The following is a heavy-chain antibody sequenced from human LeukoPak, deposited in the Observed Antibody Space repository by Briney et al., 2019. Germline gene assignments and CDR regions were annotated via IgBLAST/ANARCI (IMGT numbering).Heavy chain of an antibody. J-gene: IGHJ6*03. CDR1: GYSFSSGYY. Sequence: SETLSLTCTVSGYSFSSGYYWGWIRQPPGMGLEWIGNIYHSGSTYYSPPLKSRVTISVDTSKNQFSLKLSSVTAADTAVYYCARVEYRMRNRIYYYYYYMDVWGKGTTVTISS. CDR3: ARVEYRMRNRIYYYYYYMDV. D-gene: IGHD2/OR15-2a*01. CDR2: IYHSGST. V-gene: IGHV4-38-2*02.